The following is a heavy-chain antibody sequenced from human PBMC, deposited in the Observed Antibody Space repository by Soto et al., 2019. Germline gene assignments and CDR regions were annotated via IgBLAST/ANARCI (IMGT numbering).Heavy chain of an antibody. Sequence: PSETLSLTCAVSGGSISSGGYSWSWIRQPPGKGLEWIGYIYHSGSTYYNPSLKSRVTISVDRSKNQFSLKLSSVTAADTAVYYCARALGSPALNFDYWGQGTLVTVSS. D-gene: IGHD1-26*01. V-gene: IGHV4-30-2*01. CDR2: IYHSGST. CDR1: GGSISSGGYS. J-gene: IGHJ4*02. CDR3: ARALGSPALNFDY.